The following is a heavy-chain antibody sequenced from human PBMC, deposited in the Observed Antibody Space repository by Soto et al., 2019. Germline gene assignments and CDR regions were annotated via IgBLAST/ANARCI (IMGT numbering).Heavy chain of an antibody. J-gene: IGHJ4*02. CDR1: GGSISSYY. D-gene: IGHD3-10*01. Sequence: QVQLQESGPGLVKPSETLSLTCNVSGGSISSYYWSWIRQPPGKGLEWIGYIYYSGSTNYNPSLTSQVTISVDTTKNKYSLKLSSVTAADTAVYYGARMNGAVTPITMVRGVTDYWGQGTLVTVSS. CDR2: IYYSGST. V-gene: IGHV4-59*08. CDR3: ARMNGAVTPITMVRGVTDY.